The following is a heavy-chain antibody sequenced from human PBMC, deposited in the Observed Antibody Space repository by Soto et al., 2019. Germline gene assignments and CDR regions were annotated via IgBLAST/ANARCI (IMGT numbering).Heavy chain of an antibody. J-gene: IGHJ1*01. Sequence: GGSLRISCAASGFIFSAYTMNWVRQAPGKGLEWLSSISDDSSYIDYADSLRGRFTVSRDNARNSLYLQIDSLGVEDTAVYYCATPYYFNHWGPGTLVTVSS. CDR3: ATPYYFNH. D-gene: IGHD3-16*01. CDR2: ISDDSSYI. V-gene: IGHV3-21*06. CDR1: GFIFSAYT.